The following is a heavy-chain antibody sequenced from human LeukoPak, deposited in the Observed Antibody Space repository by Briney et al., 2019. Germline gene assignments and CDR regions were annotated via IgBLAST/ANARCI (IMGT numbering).Heavy chain of an antibody. CDR2: IYPGDSDT. Sequence: GESLKISCKGSGYSFTNYWIGWVRQMPGKGLEWMGIIYPGDSDTRYSPSFQGQVTISADKSISTAYPQWSSLKASDTAMYYCASLDFYDSSGYYRNFGAFDIWGQGTMVTVSS. CDR1: GYSFTNYW. V-gene: IGHV5-51*01. D-gene: IGHD3-22*01. J-gene: IGHJ3*02. CDR3: ASLDFYDSSGYYRNFGAFDI.